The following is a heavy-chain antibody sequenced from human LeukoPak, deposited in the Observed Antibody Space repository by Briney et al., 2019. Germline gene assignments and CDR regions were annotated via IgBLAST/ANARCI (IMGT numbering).Heavy chain of an antibody. CDR2: MYTSGST. D-gene: IGHD6-6*01. CDR1: GGSISSFS. V-gene: IGHV4-4*07. Sequence: SETLSLTCTVSGGSISSFSWNWIRQPAEKGLEWIWRMYTSGSTNYNPSLKSLVTMSVDTSKNQFSLKVNSVTAADTAVYYCAREVSLISSIGDWFDPWGQGILVTVSS. J-gene: IGHJ5*02. CDR3: AREVSLISSIGDWFDP.